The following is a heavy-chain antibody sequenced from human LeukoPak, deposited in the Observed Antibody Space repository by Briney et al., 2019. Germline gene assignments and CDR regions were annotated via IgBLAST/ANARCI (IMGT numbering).Heavy chain of an antibody. D-gene: IGHD4-17*01. CDR2: IYHSGST. CDR3: ARAGTVTSDAFDI. J-gene: IGHJ3*02. V-gene: IGHV4-4*02. Sequence: SGTLSLTCAVSGGSISSSNWWSWVRQPPGKGLEWIGEIYHSGSTNYNPSLKSRVTISVDTSKNQFSLKLSSVTAADTAVYYCARAGTVTSDAFDIWGQGTMVTVSS. CDR1: GGSISSSNW.